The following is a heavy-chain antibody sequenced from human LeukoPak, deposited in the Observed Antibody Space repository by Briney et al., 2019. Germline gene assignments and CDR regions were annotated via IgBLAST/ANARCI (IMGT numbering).Heavy chain of an antibody. D-gene: IGHD3-10*01. J-gene: IGHJ3*02. CDR3: ARGYYGLGSNHDAFDI. Sequence: SETLSLTCTVSGGSISSYYWSWIRQPPGKGLEWIGYIYYSGSTNYNPSLKSRVTISVDTSKNQFSLKLSSVTAADTAVYYCARGYYGLGSNHDAFDIWGQGTMVTVSS. CDR1: GGSISSYY. V-gene: IGHV4-59*01. CDR2: IYYSGST.